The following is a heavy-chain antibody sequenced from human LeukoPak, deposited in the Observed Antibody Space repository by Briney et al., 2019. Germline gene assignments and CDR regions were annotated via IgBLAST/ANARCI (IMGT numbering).Heavy chain of an antibody. D-gene: IGHD3-22*01. J-gene: IGHJ4*02. CDR3: ARTYYYDSSGLLGY. Sequence: PGGSLRLSCAASGFTFSSYWMSWVRQAPGKGLEWVANIKQDGSEKYYVDSVKGRFTISRDNAKNSLYLQMNSLRAEDTAVYYCARTYYYDSSGLLGYWGQGTLVTVSS. V-gene: IGHV3-7*01. CDR2: IKQDGSEK. CDR1: GFTFSSYW.